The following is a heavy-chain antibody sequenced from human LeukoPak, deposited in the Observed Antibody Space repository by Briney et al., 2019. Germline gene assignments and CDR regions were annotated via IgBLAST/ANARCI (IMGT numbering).Heavy chain of an antibody. V-gene: IGHV4-59*01. J-gene: IGHJ4*02. CDR1: GVYISTYH. CDR3: AREMGTAFDS. D-gene: IGHD5-24*01. CDR2: IYYSGNT. Sequence: KPSETLSLTCSVSGVYISTYHWSWIRQSPGKGLEWIGYIYYSGNTDYNPSLKSRVTISADTSQNQFSLKMNSVTAADTAIYYCAREMGTAFDSWGQGHLVTVSS.